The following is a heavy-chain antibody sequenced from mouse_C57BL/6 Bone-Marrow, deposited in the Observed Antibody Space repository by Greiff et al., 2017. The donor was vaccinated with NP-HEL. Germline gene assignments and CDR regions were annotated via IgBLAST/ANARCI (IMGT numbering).Heavy chain of an antibody. Sequence: QVQLKQPGAELVKPGASVKLSCTASGYTFTSYWMHWVKQRPGQGLEWIGMIHPNSGSTNYNEKFKSKATLTVDKSSSTAYMQLSSLTSEDSAVYYCAREGYYGSSPHYFDYWGQGTTLTVAS. V-gene: IGHV1-64*01. CDR3: AREGYYGSSPHYFDY. D-gene: IGHD1-1*01. J-gene: IGHJ2*01. CDR1: GYTFTSYW. CDR2: IHPNSGST.